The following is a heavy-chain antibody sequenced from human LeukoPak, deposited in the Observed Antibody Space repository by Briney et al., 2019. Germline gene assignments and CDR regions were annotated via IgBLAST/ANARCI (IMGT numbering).Heavy chain of an antibody. Sequence: GGSLRLSCAAAELTFGSYEMYWVRQAPGKGLEWVSYISGSGETIYYADSVKGRFTISRDNANKSLYLRMSSLRVEDTAIYYCIPPAAGLRRTISTEYFQHWGQGALVTVSS. J-gene: IGHJ1*01. CDR2: ISGSGETI. D-gene: IGHD6-13*01. CDR1: ELTFGSYE. V-gene: IGHV3-48*03. CDR3: IPPAAGLRRTISTEYFQH.